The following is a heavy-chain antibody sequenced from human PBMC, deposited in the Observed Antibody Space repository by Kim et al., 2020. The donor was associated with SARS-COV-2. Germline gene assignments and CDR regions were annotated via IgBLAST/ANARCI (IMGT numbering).Heavy chain of an antibody. Sequence: SETLSLTCTVSGGSIKGANYYWGWIRQPPGKGLEWIGSIYYSGSTYYNPSLKSRVTISVDTSKNHFSLKLSSVTAADTAVYYCVRRRYTGYDLRGPFDYWGQGTLVTVSS. D-gene: IGHD5-12*01. J-gene: IGHJ4*02. V-gene: IGHV4-39*02. CDR1: GGSIKGANYY. CDR3: VRRRYTGYDLRGPFDY. CDR2: IYYSGST.